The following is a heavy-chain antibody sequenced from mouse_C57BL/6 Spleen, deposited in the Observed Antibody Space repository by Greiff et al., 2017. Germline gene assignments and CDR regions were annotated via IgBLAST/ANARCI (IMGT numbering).Heavy chain of an antibody. V-gene: IGHV1-64*01. Sequence: VQLQQPGAELVKPGASVKLSCKASGYTFTSYWMHWVKQRPGQGLEWIGMIHPNSGSTNYNEKFKSKATLTVDKSSSTAYMQLSRLTSEDSSVYYCARYTDWYFDVWGTGTTVTVSS. J-gene: IGHJ1*03. CDR3: ARYTDWYFDV. CDR1: GYTFTSYW. CDR2: IHPNSGST.